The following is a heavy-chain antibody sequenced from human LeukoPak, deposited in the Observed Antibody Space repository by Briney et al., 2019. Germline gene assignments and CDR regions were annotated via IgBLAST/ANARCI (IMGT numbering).Heavy chain of an antibody. V-gene: IGHV4-31*03. CDR3: ARETPRLPIVDY. Sequence: SQTLSLTCTVSGGSISSGGYYWSWIRQHPGKGLEWIGYIYYSGSTYYNPSLKSRVTISVDTSKNQFSLKLSSVTAADTVVYYCARETPRLPIVDYWGQGTLVTVSS. CDR2: IYYSGST. J-gene: IGHJ4*02. D-gene: IGHD3-16*01. CDR1: GGSISSGGYY.